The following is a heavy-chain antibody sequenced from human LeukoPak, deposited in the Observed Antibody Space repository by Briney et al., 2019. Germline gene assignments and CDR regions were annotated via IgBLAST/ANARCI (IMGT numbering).Heavy chain of an antibody. V-gene: IGHV4-34*01. J-gene: IGHJ5*02. CDR2: INHSGST. CDR1: GGSFSGYY. D-gene: IGHD2-2*01. CDR3: ARGKRDIVVVPAARQNKKTANWFDP. Sequence: SETLSLTCAVYGGSFSGYYWSWIRQPPGKGLEWIGEINHSGSTNYNPSLKSRVTISVDTSKNQFSLKLSSVTAADTAVYYCARGKRDIVVVPAARQNKKTANWFDPWGQGTLVTVSS.